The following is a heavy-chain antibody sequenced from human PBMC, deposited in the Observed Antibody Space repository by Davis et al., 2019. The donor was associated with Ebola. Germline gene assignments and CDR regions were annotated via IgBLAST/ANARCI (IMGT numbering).Heavy chain of an antibody. Sequence: MPSETLSLTCAVSGGSISTNYWWSWVRQPPGKGLEWIGEIYHSESTNYNPSLKSRVTISVDTSKNQFSLSLNSVTAADTAVYYCARTDYTRYFDYWGQGTMVTVSS. D-gene: IGHD3-16*01. J-gene: IGHJ4*02. V-gene: IGHV4-4*02. CDR2: IYHSEST. CDR1: GGSISTNYW. CDR3: ARTDYTRYFDY.